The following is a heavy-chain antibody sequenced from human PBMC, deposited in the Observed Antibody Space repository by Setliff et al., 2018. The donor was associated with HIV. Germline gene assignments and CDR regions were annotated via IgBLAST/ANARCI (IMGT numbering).Heavy chain of an antibody. D-gene: IGHD3-10*01. CDR3: AREYDVLLWIGSQYGRGNLDS. J-gene: IGHJ4*02. Sequence: ASVKVSCKASGYILTSHYMHWVRQAPGQGLEWMGIINPSVGSTSYAQKFEGRVTMTRDTSTSTVYMELSSLRSEDTAVYYCAREYDVLLWIGSQYGRGNLDSWGQGTPVTVSS. V-gene: IGHV1-46*01. CDR2: INPSVGST. CDR1: GYILTSHY.